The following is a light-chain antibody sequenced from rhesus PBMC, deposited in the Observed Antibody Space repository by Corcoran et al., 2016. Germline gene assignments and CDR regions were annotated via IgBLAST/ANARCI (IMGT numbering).Light chain of an antibody. Sequence: DIQMTKSPSSLSASVGDTVTITCRASQRISNWLAWYQQKPGKAPKLLIYRAASLQSGVPSRVTASGSGADVTLTISSLQSEDFATYYCQQYSSSPLTFGGGTKLEVK. CDR2: RAA. CDR3: QQYSSSPLT. V-gene: IGKV1-22*01. J-gene: IGKJ4*01. CDR1: QRISNW.